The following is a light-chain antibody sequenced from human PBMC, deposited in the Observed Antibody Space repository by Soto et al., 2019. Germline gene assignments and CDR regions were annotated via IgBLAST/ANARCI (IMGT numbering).Light chain of an antibody. V-gene: IGKV3-15*01. J-gene: IGKJ1*01. CDR3: HQYSSSPMT. Sequence: EIVMTQYPATVSVSRGEVYPLSCMASQSVSSKLAWYQQKRCQVPRLLIYGTSSRATGIPDRFSGSGSGTDFTLTISKLATEDSAMYYCHQYSSSPMTVGPGTQVDIK. CDR1: QSVSSK. CDR2: GTS.